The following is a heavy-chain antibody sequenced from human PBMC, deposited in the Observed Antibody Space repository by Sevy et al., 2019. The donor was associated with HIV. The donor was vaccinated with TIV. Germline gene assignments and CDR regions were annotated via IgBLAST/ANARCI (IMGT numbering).Heavy chain of an antibody. J-gene: IGHJ4*02. Sequence: GGSLRLSCAASGFTCSSYWMHWVRQAPGKGLVWVSRVNSDGSSTSYADSVKGRFTISRENVKNTLYLQMNSLRAEDTAVYYCARAAAAGTFDYWGQGTLVTVSS. CDR1: GFTCSSYW. CDR3: ARAAAAGTFDY. V-gene: IGHV3-74*01. D-gene: IGHD6-13*01. CDR2: VNSDGSST.